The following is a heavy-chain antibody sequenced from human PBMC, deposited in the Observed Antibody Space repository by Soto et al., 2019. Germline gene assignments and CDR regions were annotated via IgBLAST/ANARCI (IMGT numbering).Heavy chain of an antibody. D-gene: IGHD1-7*01. CDR2: IYRTGST. V-gene: IGHV4-4*02. CDR3: ASRDPGTSVDY. Sequence: SETLSLTCAVSGGSFTSNNWWTWVRQPPGQGLEWIGEIYRTGSTNYNPSLKSRVTISLDKSENQFSLKVTSLTAADTAVYYCASRDPGTSVDYWDQGTLVTVSS. CDR1: GGSFTSNNW. J-gene: IGHJ4*02.